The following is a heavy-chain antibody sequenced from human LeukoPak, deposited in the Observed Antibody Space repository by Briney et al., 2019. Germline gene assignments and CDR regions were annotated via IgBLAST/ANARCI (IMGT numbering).Heavy chain of an antibody. J-gene: IGHJ3*02. CDR2: INPSGGST. CDR1: GYTFTSYY. D-gene: IGHD2-8*01. V-gene: IGHV1-46*01. CDR3: ARDGSASDCTNGVCYRLDAFDI. Sequence: ASVNVSCKASGYTFTSYYMHWVRQAPGQGLEWMGIINPSGGSTSYAQKFQGRVTMTRDTSTSTVYMELSSLRSEDTAVYYCARDGSASDCTNGVCYRLDAFDIWGQGTMVTVSS.